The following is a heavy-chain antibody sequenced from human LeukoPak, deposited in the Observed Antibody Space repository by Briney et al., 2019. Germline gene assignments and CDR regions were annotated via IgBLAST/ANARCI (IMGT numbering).Heavy chain of an antibody. V-gene: IGHV1-8*01. CDR2: MNPNSGNT. J-gene: IGHJ5*02. CDR3: ARGTDFLSGYSSDP. Sequence: ASMKVSCKASGYTFTSYDINWVRQATGQGLEWMGWMNPNSGNTGYAQKFQGRVTMTSNTSISTAYMELSSLRSEDTAVYYCARGTDFLSGYSSDPWGQGTLATVSS. D-gene: IGHD3-3*01. CDR1: GYTFTSYD.